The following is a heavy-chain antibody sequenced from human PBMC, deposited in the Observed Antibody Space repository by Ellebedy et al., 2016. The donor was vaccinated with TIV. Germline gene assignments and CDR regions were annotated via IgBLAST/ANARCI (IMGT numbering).Heavy chain of an antibody. CDR2: IYYSGST. CDR3: ARHQPTGMDAFDI. D-gene: IGHD1-14*01. Sequence: MPSETLSLTCTVSGGSISSSSYYWGWIRQPPGKGLEWIGSIYYSGSTYYNPSLKSRVTISVDTSKNQFSLKLSSVTAADTAVYYCARHQPTGMDAFDIWGQGTMVTVSS. CDR1: GGSISSSSYY. V-gene: IGHV4-39*01. J-gene: IGHJ3*02.